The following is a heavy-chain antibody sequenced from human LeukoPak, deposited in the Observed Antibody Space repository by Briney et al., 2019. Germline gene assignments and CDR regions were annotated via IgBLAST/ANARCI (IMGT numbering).Heavy chain of an antibody. CDR2: ISYDGSNK. CDR1: GFTFSSYA. Sequence: GGSLRLSCAASGFTFSSYAMRWVRQAPGKGLEWVAVISYDGSNKYYADSVKGRSTISRDNSKNTLYLQMNSLRAEDTAVYYCARGGSQHEGFDYWGQGTLVTVSS. J-gene: IGHJ4*02. CDR3: ARGGSQHEGFDY. V-gene: IGHV3-30-3*01. D-gene: IGHD1-26*01.